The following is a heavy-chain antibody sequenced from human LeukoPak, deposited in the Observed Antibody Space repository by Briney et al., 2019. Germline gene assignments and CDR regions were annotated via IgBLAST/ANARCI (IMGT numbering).Heavy chain of an antibody. V-gene: IGHV4-34*01. CDR3: ARAARRMRYFDL. CDR2: INHSGST. Sequence: PSEALSLTCAVYGGSFSGYYWSWIRQPPGKGLEWIGEINHSGSTNYNPSLKSRVTISVDTSKNQFSLKLSSVTAADTAVYYCARAARRMRYFDLWGRGTLVTVSS. CDR1: GGSFSGYY. D-gene: IGHD6-6*01. J-gene: IGHJ2*01.